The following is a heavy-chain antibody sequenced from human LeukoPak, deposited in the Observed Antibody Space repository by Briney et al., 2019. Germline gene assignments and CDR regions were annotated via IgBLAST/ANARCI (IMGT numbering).Heavy chain of an antibody. V-gene: IGHV4-31*03. J-gene: IGHJ5*02. CDR3: ARVPPLPPNWFQP. Sequence: PSETLSLTCTVSGGSISSGGYYWSWIRQHPGKGLEWIGYIYYSGSTYYNPSLKSRVTISVDTSKNQFSLKLSSVTAADTAVYYWARVPPLPPNWFQPRGPGNPVTVSS. D-gene: IGHD2-15*01. CDR2: IYYSGST. CDR1: GGSISSGGYY.